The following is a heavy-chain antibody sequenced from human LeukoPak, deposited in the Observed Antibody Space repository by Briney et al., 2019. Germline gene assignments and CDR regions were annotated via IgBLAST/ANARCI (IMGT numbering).Heavy chain of an antibody. CDR2: ISPSGGNT. V-gene: IGHV3-23*01. CDR3: AKGARNTAPDY. J-gene: IGHJ4*02. D-gene: IGHD5-18*01. Sequence: GGSLRLSCTASGFTFSTYAMSWVRQAPGKGLEWVSSISPSGGNTYYADSVKGRFTISRDNSKNTVYLQMNSLTAEDTAVYYCAKGARNTAPDYGGQGTLVTVSS. CDR1: GFTFSTYA.